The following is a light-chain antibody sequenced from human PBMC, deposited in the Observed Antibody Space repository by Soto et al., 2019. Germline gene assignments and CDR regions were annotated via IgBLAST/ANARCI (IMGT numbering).Light chain of an antibody. CDR3: QQYNSYWT. V-gene: IGKV1-5*01. J-gene: IGKJ1*01. CDR1: QSISSW. CDR2: DAS. Sequence: DIQMTQSPSTLSASVGDRVTITCRASQSISSWLAWYQQKPGKDPKLLIYDASSLESGVPSRFSGSGSETEFTPTISILQPDDFATYYCQQYNSYWTFGQGTNVEI.